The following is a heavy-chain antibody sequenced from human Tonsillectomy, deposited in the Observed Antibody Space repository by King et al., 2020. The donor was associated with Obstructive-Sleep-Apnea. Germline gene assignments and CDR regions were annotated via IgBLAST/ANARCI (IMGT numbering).Heavy chain of an antibody. Sequence: VQLVESGGGLVQPGRSLRLSCAASGFTFDDYGMHWVRQTPGKGLDWVSGINWNSGSIGYADSVKGRFTISRNNAKNSLYLQMNSLRPEDTALYYCAKSFKGGWYVPFDYWGQGTLVTVSS. CDR3: AKSFKGGWYVPFDY. D-gene: IGHD6-19*01. CDR1: GFTFDDYG. J-gene: IGHJ4*02. V-gene: IGHV3-9*01. CDR2: INWNSGSI.